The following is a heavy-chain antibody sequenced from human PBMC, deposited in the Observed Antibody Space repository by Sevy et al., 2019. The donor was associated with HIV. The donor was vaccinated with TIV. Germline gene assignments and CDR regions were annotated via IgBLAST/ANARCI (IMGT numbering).Heavy chain of an antibody. J-gene: IGHJ4*02. CDR2: IGNNGSNK. CDR3: ARGGDFNDRSAKRDFDY. D-gene: IGHD3-22*01. V-gene: IGHV3-33*01. Sequence: GGSLRLSCAASGFTFSNYGMHWVRQAPGKGLEWVAVIGNNGSNKYYADSVKGRFTISGDNSKNTLYLQMNSLRVEDTAVYFCARGGDFNDRSAKRDFDYWGQGTLVTVSS. CDR1: GFTFSNYG.